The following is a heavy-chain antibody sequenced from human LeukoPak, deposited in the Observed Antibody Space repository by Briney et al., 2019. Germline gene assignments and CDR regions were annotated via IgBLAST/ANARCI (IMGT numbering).Heavy chain of an antibody. CDR3: ARPYPMQQLIIYYYYYYGMDV. CDR1: GYSFTSYW. J-gene: IGHJ6*02. V-gene: IGHV5-51*01. CDR2: IYPGDSDT. Sequence: GESLKISCKGSGYSFTSYWIGWVRQMPGKGLEWMGIIYPGDSDTRYSPSFQGQVTISADKSISTAYLQWSSLKASDTAMYYCARPYPMQQLIIYYYYYYGMDVWGQGTTVTVSS. D-gene: IGHD6-13*01.